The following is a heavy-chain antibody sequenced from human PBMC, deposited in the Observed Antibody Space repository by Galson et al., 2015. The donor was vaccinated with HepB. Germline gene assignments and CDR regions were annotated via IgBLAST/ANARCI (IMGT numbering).Heavy chain of an antibody. Sequence: SLRLSCAAYGFNFSNYGMHWVRQAPGKGLEWVAVISYDGINKYYADSVKGRFTISRDNSKNTLYVQMNTLRSEDTAVYYCAKDRLAVANYIDYWGQGTLVTVSS. D-gene: IGHD6-19*01. CDR3: AKDRLAVANYIDY. J-gene: IGHJ4*02. V-gene: IGHV3-30*18. CDR2: ISYDGINK. CDR1: GFNFSNYG.